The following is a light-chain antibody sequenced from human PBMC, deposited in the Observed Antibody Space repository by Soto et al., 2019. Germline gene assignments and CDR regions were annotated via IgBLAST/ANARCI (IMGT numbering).Light chain of an antibody. J-gene: IGLJ2*01. CDR1: SSNIGSNH. V-gene: IGLV1-47*02. Sequence: QSVLTQPPSASGTPGQRVTISCSGSSSNIGSNHVFWYQQLPGTAPKLLIYSNSQRPSGVPDRFSGSKSGTSASLASLAISGLRSEDEGDYFCASWDDRLSGVRFGGGT. CDR3: ASWDDRLSGVR. CDR2: SNS.